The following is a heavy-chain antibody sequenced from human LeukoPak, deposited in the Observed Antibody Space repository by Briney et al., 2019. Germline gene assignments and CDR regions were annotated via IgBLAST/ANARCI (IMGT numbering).Heavy chain of an antibody. CDR3: AKAPSGTPYQFDY. D-gene: IGHD3-10*01. Sequence: GGSLRLSCAASGFTVSSNYMSWVRQAPGKGLEWVTVIYSGGSTYYADSVKGRFTISRDNSKNTLYLKMNSVRAEDKAVYYCAKAPSGTPYQFDYWGQGTLVTVSS. CDR2: IYSGGST. V-gene: IGHV3-66*01. J-gene: IGHJ4*02. CDR1: GFTVSSNY.